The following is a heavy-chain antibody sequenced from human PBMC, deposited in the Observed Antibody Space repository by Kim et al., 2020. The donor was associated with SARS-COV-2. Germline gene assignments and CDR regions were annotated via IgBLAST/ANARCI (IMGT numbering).Heavy chain of an antibody. D-gene: IGHD2-21*01. CDR2: ISSSSGGPT. CDR1: GFTFSSHS. V-gene: IGHV3-48*02. CDR3: AGGNDCGGSVSGFDP. Sequence: GGSLRLSCAVSGFTFSSHSMNWVRQAPGKGLEWVSYISSSSGGPTYYANAGKGRFTISGNNAKYSQFLQMNSLGDEDTAVYYWAGGNDCGGSVSGFDPWGQGTLVTVSS. J-gene: IGHJ5*02.